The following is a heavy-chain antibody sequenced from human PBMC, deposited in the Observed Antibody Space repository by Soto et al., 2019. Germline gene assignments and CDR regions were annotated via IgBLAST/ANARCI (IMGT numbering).Heavy chain of an antibody. J-gene: IGHJ4*02. V-gene: IGHV3-74*01. CDR2: INGDGSTT. CDR1: GFIFNNYW. CDR3: GRGSGPRGRPF. D-gene: IGHD1-26*01. Sequence: GGSLRLSCAAPGFIFNNYWMHGVGQAPGKGLVWVARINGDGSTTTYVGSAKGRFTISRDNAKNTVYLQMNSLRVEDTAVYYCGRGSGPRGRPFWGQGILVT.